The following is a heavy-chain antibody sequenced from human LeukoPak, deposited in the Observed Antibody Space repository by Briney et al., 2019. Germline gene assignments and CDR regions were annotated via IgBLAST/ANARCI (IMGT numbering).Heavy chain of an antibody. CDR2: ISSSSAYI. D-gene: IGHD3-10*02. CDR1: GFIFSDYS. J-gene: IGHJ6*04. V-gene: IGHV3-21*06. Sequence: GGSLRLSCVASGFIFSDYSMDWVRQAPGKGLEWVSSISSSSAYIFYSDSVKGRFTISRDNAQSSLYLQMNSLRAEDTAVYYCAELGITMIGGVWGKGTTVTISS. CDR3: AELGITMIGGV.